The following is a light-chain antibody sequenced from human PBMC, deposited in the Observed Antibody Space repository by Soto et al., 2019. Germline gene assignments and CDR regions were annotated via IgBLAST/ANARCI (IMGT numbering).Light chain of an antibody. V-gene: IGKV3-20*01. Sequence: EIVLTQSPGTLSLSPGERATLSCRASQSVSSAYSAWYQQKPGQAPRLLIYGVSTRATGIADGFSGSGSGTDFTLTISRLEPEDFAVYYCQQYGNSAITFGQGTRLEIK. CDR3: QQYGNSAIT. CDR1: QSVSSAY. CDR2: GVS. J-gene: IGKJ5*01.